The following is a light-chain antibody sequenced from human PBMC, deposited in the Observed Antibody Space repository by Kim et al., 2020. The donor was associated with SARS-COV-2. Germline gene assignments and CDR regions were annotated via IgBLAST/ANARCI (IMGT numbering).Light chain of an antibody. V-gene: IGKV1-39*01. CDR3: QQSYNFPRT. CDR2: RTS. J-gene: IGKJ1*01. Sequence: IQMTQSPSSLSASVGDRVTITCRASQSVSGWLNWYQQKPGKAPHLLIYRTSTLQTGVPPRFSGSASGTDFTLTINTLQPEDFATYYCQQSYNFPRTFGQGTKVDIK. CDR1: QSVSGW.